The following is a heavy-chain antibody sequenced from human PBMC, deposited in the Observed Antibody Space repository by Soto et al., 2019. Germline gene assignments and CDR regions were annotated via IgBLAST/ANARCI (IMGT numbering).Heavy chain of an antibody. CDR1: GGSFSGYY. V-gene: IGHV4-34*01. CDR2: INHSGST. CDR3: ARDGGYSYGLPGPFDY. J-gene: IGHJ4*02. D-gene: IGHD5-18*01. Sequence: SETLSLTYAVYGGSFSGYYWSWIRQPPGKGLEWIGEINHSGSTNYNPSLKSRVTISVDTSKNQFSLKLSSLRSEDTAVYYCARDGGYSYGLPGPFDYWGQGTLVTVSS.